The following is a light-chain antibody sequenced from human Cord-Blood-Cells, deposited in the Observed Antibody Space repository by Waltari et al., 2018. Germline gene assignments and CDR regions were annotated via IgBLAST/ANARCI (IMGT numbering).Light chain of an antibody. CDR2: EVS. V-gene: IGLV2-14*01. CDR1: SSDAGGYNY. J-gene: IGLJ3*02. Sequence: QSALTQPASVSGSPGPSITISCTGTSSDAGGYNYVSWYQQHPGKAPKLMIYEVSNRPSGVSNRFSGSKSGNTASLTISGLKAEDEADYYCSSYTSSSTLVFGGGTKLTVL. CDR3: SSYTSSSTLV.